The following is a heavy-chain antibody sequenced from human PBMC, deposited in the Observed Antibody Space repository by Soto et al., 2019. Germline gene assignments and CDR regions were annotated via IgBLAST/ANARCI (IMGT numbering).Heavy chain of an antibody. CDR2: ISYDGSNK. Sequence: QVQLVESGGGLVQPGRSLRLSCAASGFTFSSYGMHWVRQAPGKGLEWVAVISYDGSNKYYADSVKGRFTISRDNSKNTLYLQMNRMRAEDTAVYYCAKDASSGWSLRLLDYWGQGTLVTVSS. CDR3: AKDASSGWSLRLLDY. V-gene: IGHV3-30*18. CDR1: GFTFSSYG. J-gene: IGHJ4*02. D-gene: IGHD6-19*01.